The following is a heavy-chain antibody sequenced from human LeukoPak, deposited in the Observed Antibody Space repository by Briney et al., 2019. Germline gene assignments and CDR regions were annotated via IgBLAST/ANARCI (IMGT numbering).Heavy chain of an antibody. CDR2: IYYSGST. CDR3: ARDPGGMDV. V-gene: IGHV4-61*08. Sequence: PSETLSLTCAVSGGSISSGGYYWSWIRQPPGKGLEWIGYIYYSGSTNYNPSLKSRVTISVDTSKNQFSLKLSSVTAADTAAYYCARDPGGMDVWGQGTTVTVSS. J-gene: IGHJ6*02. CDR1: GGSISSGGYY.